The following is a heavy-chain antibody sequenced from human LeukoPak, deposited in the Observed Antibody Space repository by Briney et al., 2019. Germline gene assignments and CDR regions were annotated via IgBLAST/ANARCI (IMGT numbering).Heavy chain of an antibody. V-gene: IGHV3-7*03. CDR3: ARGGSYPGC. Sequence: GGSLRLSCAASGIAFSTYWMSWVRQAPGKGLEWVANINQDGSDKYYVDSVKGRFTFSRDNAKNSLFLQMNSLRVEDTAIYYCARGGSYPGCWGQGALVTVSS. CDR1: GIAFSTYW. CDR2: INQDGSDK. J-gene: IGHJ4*02. D-gene: IGHD1-26*01.